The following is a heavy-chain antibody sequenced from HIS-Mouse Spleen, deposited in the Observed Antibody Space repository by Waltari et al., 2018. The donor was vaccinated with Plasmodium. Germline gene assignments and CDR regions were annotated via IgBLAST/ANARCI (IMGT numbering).Heavy chain of an antibody. Sequence: QVQLVQSGAEVKKPGASVKVSCKASGYTFTNYGISWVRHAPGQGLEWMGWTSPYNGNTHFEQKLQGRVTMTTDTSTSTAYMELRSLRSDDTAVYYCARGSAGDAFDIWGQGTMVTVSS. D-gene: IGHD6-19*01. CDR3: ARGSAGDAFDI. CDR2: TSPYNGNT. V-gene: IGHV1-18*01. CDR1: GYTFTNYG. J-gene: IGHJ3*02.